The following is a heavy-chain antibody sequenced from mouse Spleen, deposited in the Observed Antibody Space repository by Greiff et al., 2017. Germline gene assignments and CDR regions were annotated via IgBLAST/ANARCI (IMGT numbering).Heavy chain of an antibody. CDR2: ISSGGSYT. J-gene: IGHJ2*01. V-gene: IGHV5-9-1*01. CDR3: ATRWLRREGYYFDY. D-gene: IGHD2-2*01. CDR1: GFTFSSYA. Sequence: EVKVVESGGGLVKPGGSLKLSCAASGFTFSSYAMSWVRQTPEKRLEWVATISSGGSYTYYPDSVKGRFTISRDNAKNTLYLQMSSLRSEDTAMYYCATRWLRREGYYFDYWGQGTTLTVSS.